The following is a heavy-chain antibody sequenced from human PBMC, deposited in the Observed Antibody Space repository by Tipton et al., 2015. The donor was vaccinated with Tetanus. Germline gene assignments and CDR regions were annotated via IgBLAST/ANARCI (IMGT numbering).Heavy chain of an antibody. Sequence: SLRLSCAASGFTFNTYWMSWARQAPGKGLEWVANIKEDGSVKGYVDSVKGRFTISRDNAKNSLSLQMSSLRGEDTAVYYCAREGYWGQGTLVTVSS. J-gene: IGHJ4*02. CDR3: AREGY. CDR1: GFTFNTYW. CDR2: IKEDGSVK. V-gene: IGHV3-7*01.